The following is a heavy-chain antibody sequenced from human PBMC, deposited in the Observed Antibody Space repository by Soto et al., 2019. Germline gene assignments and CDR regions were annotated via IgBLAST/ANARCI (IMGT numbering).Heavy chain of an antibody. D-gene: IGHD3-3*02. CDR1: GFSFSVYS. CDR3: ARDHLWAFDY. CDR2: INGRDGAI. V-gene: IGHV3-48*02. Sequence: GGSLRLSCAASGFSFSVYSMNWVRQAPGKGLEWVSYINGRDGAINYVDSVKGRFTISIDIAKNSLYLQMNSLRDEDTAVYFCARDHLWAFDYWGQGVLVTVSS. J-gene: IGHJ4*02.